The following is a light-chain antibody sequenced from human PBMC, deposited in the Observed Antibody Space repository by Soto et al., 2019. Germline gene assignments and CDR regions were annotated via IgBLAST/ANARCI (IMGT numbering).Light chain of an antibody. CDR1: SSDVGGYNY. V-gene: IGLV2-11*01. Sequence: QSVLTQPRSVSGSPGQSVTISCTGTSSDVGGYNYVSWYQQHPGKALKLMIYDVSKRPSGVPDRFSGSKSGNTASLTISGLQAEDEADYYCCSYAGSYTYVFGTGTKVT. CDR2: DVS. CDR3: CSYAGSYTYV. J-gene: IGLJ1*01.